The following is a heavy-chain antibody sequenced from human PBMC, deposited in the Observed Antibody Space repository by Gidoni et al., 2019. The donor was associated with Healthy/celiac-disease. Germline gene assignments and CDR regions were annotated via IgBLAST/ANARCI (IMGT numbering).Heavy chain of an antibody. CDR3: ARASGYCSGGSCYYFDY. J-gene: IGHJ4*02. V-gene: IGHV4-59*01. D-gene: IGHD2-15*01. CDR2: LYYSGST. Sequence: QVQLQEAGPGLVKPSETLSLTCTASGGSISSYYWSWIRQPPGKGLEWIGYLYYSGSTNYGPSLKSRVTISVDTSKNQFSLKLSSVTAADAAVYYCARASGYCSGGSCYYFDYWGQRTLVTVSS. CDR1: GGSISSYY.